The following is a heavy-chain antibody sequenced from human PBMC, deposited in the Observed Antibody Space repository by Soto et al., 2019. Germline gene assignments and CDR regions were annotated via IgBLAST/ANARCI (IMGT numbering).Heavy chain of an antibody. J-gene: IGHJ4*02. V-gene: IGHV1-18*01. CDR2: ISAHNGNP. CDR3: ARGRYGDY. CDR1: GYTFTTYG. Sequence: QVHLVQSGAEVKKPGASVKVSCKGSGYTFTTYGITWVRQAPGQGLEWMGWISAHNGNPNYAQKLQGRVTVTRDTSPSTAYMELRSLRSDDTAVYYCARGRYGDYWGQGALVTVSS. D-gene: IGHD1-1*01.